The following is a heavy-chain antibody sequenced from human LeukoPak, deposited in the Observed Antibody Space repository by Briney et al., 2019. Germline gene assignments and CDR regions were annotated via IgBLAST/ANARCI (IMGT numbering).Heavy chain of an antibody. D-gene: IGHD3-22*01. CDR2: ISYDGSNK. V-gene: IGHV3-30-3*01. CDR3: ARDGYPKGLDC. J-gene: IGHJ4*02. CDR1: GFTFSSYA. Sequence: GGSLRLSCAASGFTFSSYAMHWVRQAPGKGLEWVAVISYDGSNKYYADSVKGRFTISRDNSKNTLYLQMNSLRAENTAVYYCARDGYPKGLDCWGQGTLVTVSS.